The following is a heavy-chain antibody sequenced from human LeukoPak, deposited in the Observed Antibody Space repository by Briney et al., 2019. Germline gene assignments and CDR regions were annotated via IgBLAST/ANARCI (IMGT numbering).Heavy chain of an antibody. CDR3: ARAYYDSSGYYYFDY. CDR1: GYTFTSYD. V-gene: IGHV1-8*02. Sequence: GASVKVSCKASGYTFTSYDINWVRQATGQGLEWMGWMNPNSGNTGYAQKFQGRVTMTRDTSISTAYMELSRLRSDDTAVYYCARAYYDSSGYYYFDYWGQGTLVTVSS. J-gene: IGHJ4*02. CDR2: MNPNSGNT. D-gene: IGHD3-22*01.